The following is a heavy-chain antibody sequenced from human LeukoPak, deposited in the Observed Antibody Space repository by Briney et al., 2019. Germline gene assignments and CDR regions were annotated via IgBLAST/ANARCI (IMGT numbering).Heavy chain of an antibody. V-gene: IGHV4-38-2*02. J-gene: IGHJ4*02. CDR3: ASGPWRGLQLFDY. D-gene: IGHD1-1*01. CDR1: GYSISSGYY. Sequence: SETLSLTCTVSGYSISSGYYWGWIRQPPGKGLEWIGSIYHSGSTNYNPSLKSRVTISVDTSKNQFSLKLSSVTAADTAVYYCASGPWRGLQLFDYWGQGTLVTVSS. CDR2: IYHSGST.